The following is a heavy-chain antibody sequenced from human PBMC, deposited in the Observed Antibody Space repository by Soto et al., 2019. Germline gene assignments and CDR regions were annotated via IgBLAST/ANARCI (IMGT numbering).Heavy chain of an antibody. CDR3: ARVIREYYYGSGTQGWFDP. V-gene: IGHV4-30-2*01. D-gene: IGHD3-10*01. Sequence: SETLSLTCAVSGGSISSGGYSWSWIRQPPGKGLEWIGYIYHSGSTYYNPSPKSRVTISVDRSKNQFSLKLSSVTAADTAVYYCARVIREYYYGSGTQGWFDPWGQGTLVTVSS. CDR1: GGSISSGGYS. J-gene: IGHJ5*02. CDR2: IYHSGST.